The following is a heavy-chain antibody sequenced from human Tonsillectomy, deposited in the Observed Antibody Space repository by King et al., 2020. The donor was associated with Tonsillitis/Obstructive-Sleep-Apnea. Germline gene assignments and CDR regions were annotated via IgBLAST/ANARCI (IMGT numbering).Heavy chain of an antibody. J-gene: IGHJ4*02. CDR2: INAGNGNA. Sequence: QLVQSGAEVKKPGASVKVSCKASGHTFTSYALHWVRQAPGQRLEWMGWINAGNGNARYSQNFQGSVTITRDTFASTTYMELSSLRSEDTALFYCALGGGDYTPLDYWGQGTLVTVSS. V-gene: IGHV1-3*01. CDR1: GHTFTSYA. CDR3: ALGGGDYTPLDY. D-gene: IGHD4-17*01.